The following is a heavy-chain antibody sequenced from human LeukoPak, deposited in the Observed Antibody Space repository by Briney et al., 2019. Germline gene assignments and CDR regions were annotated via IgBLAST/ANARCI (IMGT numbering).Heavy chain of an antibody. V-gene: IGHV1-46*01. J-gene: IGHJ6*03. Sequence: GASVKVSCKASGYTFTSYYMHWVRQAPGQGLEWMGIINPSGGSTSYAQKFQGRVTMTRDTSTSTVYMELSSLRSEDTAVYYCARDKTTVTTSYYMDVWGKGTTVTISS. CDR1: GYTFTSYY. CDR3: ARDKTTVTTSYYMDV. CDR2: INPSGGST. D-gene: IGHD4-17*01.